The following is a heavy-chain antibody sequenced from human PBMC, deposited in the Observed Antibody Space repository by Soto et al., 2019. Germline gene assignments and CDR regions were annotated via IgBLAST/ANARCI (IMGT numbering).Heavy chain of an antibody. V-gene: IGHV4-4*02. CDR1: YGSISTHGW. CDR2: XFXSXGX. CDR3: ATGNVDSMLEY. D-gene: IGHD3-3*01. J-gene: IGHJ4*02. Sequence: SGTPSLTCGVSYGSISTHGWWTWVRQHPGKGXEXIXXXFXSXGXDXXXXLKSRVTISADSSKNHFSLRLTAVTAADTAVYYCATGNVDSMLEYWGQGTQVTVSS.